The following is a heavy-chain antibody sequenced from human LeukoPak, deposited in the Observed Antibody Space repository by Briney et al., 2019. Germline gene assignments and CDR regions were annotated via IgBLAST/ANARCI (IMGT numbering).Heavy chain of an antibody. CDR2: ISSSSSYI. J-gene: IGHJ4*02. CDR3: ASRFGMVRGFDY. V-gene: IGHV3-21*01. CDR1: GFTFSSYS. Sequence: GGSLRLSCAASGFTFSSYSMNWVRQAPGKGLEWVSSISSSSSYIYYADSVKGRFTISRDNAKNSLYLQMNSLRAEDTAVYYCASRFGMVRGFDYWGQGTLVTVSS. D-gene: IGHD3-10*01.